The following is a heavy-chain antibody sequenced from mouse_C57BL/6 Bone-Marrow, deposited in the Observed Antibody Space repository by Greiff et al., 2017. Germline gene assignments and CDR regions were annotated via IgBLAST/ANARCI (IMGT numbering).Heavy chain of an antibody. D-gene: IGHD2-2*01. J-gene: IGHJ2*01. CDR3: STPYGYEY. CDR2: IDPENGDT. V-gene: IGHV14-4*01. Sequence: EVQLQQSGAELVRPGASVKLSCTASGFNIKDDYMHWVKQRPEQGLEWIGWIDPENGDTKYASKFQGKATIPPDTSSNPAYLQLSSLTSADTAVYYASTPYGYEYGGQGTTLTVSS. CDR1: GFNIKDDY.